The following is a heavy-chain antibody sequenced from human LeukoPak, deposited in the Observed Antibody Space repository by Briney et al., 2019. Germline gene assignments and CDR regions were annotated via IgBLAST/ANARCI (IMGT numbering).Heavy chain of an antibody. Sequence: SETLSLTCTVSGGSISSYYWSWIRLPAGKGLEWIGRIYSSGSTNYHPSLQSRVSMSVDPSKNQSSLQLSSVTAADTAVYYCARGSSGSLPFDYWGQGTLVTVSS. CDR1: GGSISSYY. J-gene: IGHJ4*02. CDR3: ARGSSGSLPFDY. D-gene: IGHD3-22*01. CDR2: IYSSGST. V-gene: IGHV4-4*07.